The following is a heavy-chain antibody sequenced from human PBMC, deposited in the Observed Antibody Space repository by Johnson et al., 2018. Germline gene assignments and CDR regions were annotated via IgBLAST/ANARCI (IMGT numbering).Heavy chain of an antibody. CDR1: GGSISSYY. J-gene: IGHJ4*02. D-gene: IGHD3-3*01. CDR2: VSDSGST. V-gene: IGHV4-59*01. CDR3: ARLSNYDFWRCYNCDY. Sequence: QVQLQESGPGLVKPSETLSLTCTVTGGSISSYYWGWIRQPPGKGLKYIGYVSDSGSTNYNPSLESRLSISLDKSKNQFSLKITSVTAADTAVYYCARLSNYDFWRCYNCDYWGQGMLVTVSS.